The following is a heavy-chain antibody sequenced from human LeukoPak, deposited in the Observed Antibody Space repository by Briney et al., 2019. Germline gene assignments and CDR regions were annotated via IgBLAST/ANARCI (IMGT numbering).Heavy chain of an antibody. J-gene: IGHJ4*02. CDR2: IKQDGSEK. D-gene: IGHD3-9*01. CDR1: GFTFSSYW. Sequence: PGGSLRLSCAASGFTFSSYWMSWVRQAPGKGLEWVANIKQDGSEKYHVDSVKGRFTISRDNAKNSLYLQMNSLRAEDTAVYYCARGSDFDWLLSDYWGQGTLVTVSS. CDR3: ARGSDFDWLLSDY. V-gene: IGHV3-7*04.